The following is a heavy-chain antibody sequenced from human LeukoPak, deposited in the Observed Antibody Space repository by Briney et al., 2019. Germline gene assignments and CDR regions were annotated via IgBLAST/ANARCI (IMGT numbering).Heavy chain of an antibody. V-gene: IGHV3-30*02. CDR3: AKDRPLRYFDYMDV. Sequence: PGGSLRLSCAASGFTFSSYGMHWVRQAPGKGLEWVAFIRYDGSNKYYADSVNGRFTISRDNSKNTLYLQMNSLRAEDTAVYYCAKDRPLRYFDYMDVWGKGTTVTVSS. CDR2: IRYDGSNK. D-gene: IGHD3-9*01. J-gene: IGHJ6*03. CDR1: GFTFSSYG.